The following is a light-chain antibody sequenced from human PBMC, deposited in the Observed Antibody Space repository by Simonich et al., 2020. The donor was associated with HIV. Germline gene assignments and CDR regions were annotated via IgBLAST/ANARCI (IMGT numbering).Light chain of an antibody. Sequence: QSVLTQPPSASGTPGQRVTIICSGSSPNIGTNSVYWYQQLPGTAPKLLIYRNSQRPSGVPDRVAGSKSGTSASLAISGLRSDDEAHYYWATWDDSLSGPVFGGGTKLTVL. CDR1: SPNIGTNS. CDR2: RNS. J-gene: IGLJ3*02. CDR3: ATWDDSLSGPV. V-gene: IGLV1-47*01.